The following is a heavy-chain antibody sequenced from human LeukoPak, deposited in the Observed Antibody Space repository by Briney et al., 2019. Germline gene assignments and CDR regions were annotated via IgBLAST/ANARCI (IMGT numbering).Heavy chain of an antibody. CDR2: IYYSGST. Sequence: SEALSLTCTVSGGSISSGGYYWSWIRQHPGKGLEWIGYIYYSGSTYYNPSLKSRVTISVDTSKNQFSLKLSSVTAADTAVYYCARSAEDYGDYDYWGQGTLVTVSS. CDR3: ARSAEDYGDYDY. D-gene: IGHD4-17*01. CDR1: GGSISSGGYY. J-gene: IGHJ4*02. V-gene: IGHV4-31*03.